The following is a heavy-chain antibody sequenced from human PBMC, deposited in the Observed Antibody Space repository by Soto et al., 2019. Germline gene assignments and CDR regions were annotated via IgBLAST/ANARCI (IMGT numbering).Heavy chain of an antibody. J-gene: IGHJ5*02. D-gene: IGHD3-3*01. CDR2: IYYSGNT. CDR3: ARQNDFWSGYRDNWFDP. CDR1: GGSLSTYY. Sequence: SETLSLTCTVSGGSLSTYYWSWIRQPPGKGLEWIGYIYYSGNTNYNPSLKSRVTISIDTSKNQFSLKLSSVTAADTAVYYCARQNDFWSGYRDNWFDPWGQGTLVTVSS. V-gene: IGHV4-59*01.